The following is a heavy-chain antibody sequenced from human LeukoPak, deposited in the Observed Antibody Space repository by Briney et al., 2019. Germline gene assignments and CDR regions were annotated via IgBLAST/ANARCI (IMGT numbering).Heavy chain of an antibody. V-gene: IGHV3-30*18. CDR2: ISYDGSNK. Sequence: GGPLRLSCAASGFTFSSYGMHWVRQAPGRGREWVAVISYDGSNKYYADSVKGRFTISRDNSKNTLYLQMNSLRAEDTAVYYCANTGYSSSWYPGAFDIWGQGTMVTVSS. D-gene: IGHD6-13*01. J-gene: IGHJ3*02. CDR1: GFTFSSYG. CDR3: ANTGYSSSWYPGAFDI.